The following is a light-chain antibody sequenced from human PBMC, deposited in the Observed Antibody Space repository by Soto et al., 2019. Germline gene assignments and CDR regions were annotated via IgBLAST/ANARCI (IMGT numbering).Light chain of an antibody. V-gene: IGLV1-44*01. J-gene: IGLJ1*01. Sequence: QSVLTQPPSASGTPGQRVTISCSGSGSNIGSNTVSWYQQVPGTAPKLLIYSNNQRPSGVPDRFSGSKSGTSASLATSGLQSEDEADYYCAAWDDSLNALVFGTGTKLTVL. CDR3: AAWDDSLNALV. CDR2: SNN. CDR1: GSNIGSNT.